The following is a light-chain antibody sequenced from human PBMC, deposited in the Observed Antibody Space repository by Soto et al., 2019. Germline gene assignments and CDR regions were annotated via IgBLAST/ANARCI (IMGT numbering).Light chain of an antibody. J-gene: IGKJ1*01. CDR2: GAS. CDR1: QSVSSSY. V-gene: IGKV3-15*01. CDR3: QQYSNWWT. Sequence: SVVTQSPGTLSLSPRERATLSCRASQSVSSSYLAWCQQKPGPAPRLLIYGASTRATGIPARFSGSGSGTEFTLTISSLQSEDFAVYYCQQYSNWWTFGQGTKVDIK.